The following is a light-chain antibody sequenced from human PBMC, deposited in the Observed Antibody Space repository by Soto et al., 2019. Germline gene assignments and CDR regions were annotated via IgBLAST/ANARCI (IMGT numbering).Light chain of an antibody. CDR1: QSISTY. CDR3: QQYNSYPWT. V-gene: IGKV1-39*01. J-gene: IGKJ5*01. Sequence: DIQMAQSPSSLSASVVDRVTITCRTSQSISTYLNWYQQKPGKAPSVLIFDASSLQSGVPSRFSASGSGTDFTLSISSLQPEDFATYYCQQYNSYPWTFGQGTRLEIK. CDR2: DAS.